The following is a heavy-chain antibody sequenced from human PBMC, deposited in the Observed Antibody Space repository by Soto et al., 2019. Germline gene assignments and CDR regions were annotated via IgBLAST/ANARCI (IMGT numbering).Heavy chain of an antibody. CDR3: ARAPMVLTRSYFDS. CDR1: DGSIINFY. V-gene: IGHV4-59*01. J-gene: IGHJ4*02. CDR2: ISSSGNT. Sequence: SETLSLTCTVSDGSIINFYWSWIRQPPGKGLEWIGYISSSGNTNYNPSLKSRVSISVDTSKNQFSLNLTSVTAADTAVYYCARAPMVLTRSYFDSWGQGTPVTVSS. D-gene: IGHD3-22*01.